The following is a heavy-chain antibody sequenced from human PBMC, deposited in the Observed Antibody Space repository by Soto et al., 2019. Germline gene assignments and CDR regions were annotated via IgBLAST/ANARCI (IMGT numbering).Heavy chain of an antibody. J-gene: IGHJ4*02. CDR1: GFIFSDFP. Sequence: QVELVESGGGVVQPGASLRLSCAASGFIFSDFPLHWVRRAPGKGLEWVAVILSDGNDESYSDSVKGRFTISRDNSKTKVYLQMNCLRADDIAVYPCARDRTHVYTSARLDFLGQGTMVTVSS. V-gene: IGHV3-30-3*01. D-gene: IGHD2-2*02. CDR3: ARDRTHVYTSARLDF. CDR2: ILSDGNDE.